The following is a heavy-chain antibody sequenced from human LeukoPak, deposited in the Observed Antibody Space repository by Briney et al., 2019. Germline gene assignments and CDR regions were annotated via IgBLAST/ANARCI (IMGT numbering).Heavy chain of an antibody. Sequence: SETLSLTCTVSGGSISNYYWSWIRQPPGKGLEWIGYIYYSGSTNYNPSLKSRVTILVDMSKNQFSLKLSSVTAADTAVYYCARDRVRGVTNWFDPWGQGTLVTVSS. CDR1: GGSISNYY. CDR3: ARDRVRGVTNWFDP. D-gene: IGHD3-10*01. CDR2: IYYSGST. J-gene: IGHJ5*02. V-gene: IGHV4-59*01.